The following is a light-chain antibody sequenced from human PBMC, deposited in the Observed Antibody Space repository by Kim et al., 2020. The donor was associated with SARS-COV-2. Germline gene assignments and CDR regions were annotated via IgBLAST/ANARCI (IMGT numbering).Light chain of an antibody. J-gene: IGLJ3*02. V-gene: IGLV1-40*01. CDR1: SSNIGAGYD. CDR3: QAYDNILSGWV. CDR2: ANN. Sequence: QRVTISCTGTSSNIGAGYDVQWYQQLPGTAPKVLIYANNNRPSGVPDRFSDSKSGTSASLAITGLQADDEADYYCQAYDNILSGWVFGGGTKVTVL.